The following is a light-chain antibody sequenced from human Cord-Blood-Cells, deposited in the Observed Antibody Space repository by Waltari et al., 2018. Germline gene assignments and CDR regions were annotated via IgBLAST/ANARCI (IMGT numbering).Light chain of an antibody. CDR3: QSADSSGTYVV. J-gene: IGLJ2*01. V-gene: IGLV3-25*03. CDR1: ALPKQY. Sequence: YELTQPPSVSVSPGQTARITCSGDALPKQYAYWYQQKPGQAPVLVIYKDSERPAGIPERFSGSSSGTTVTLTISGVQAEDEADYYCQSADSSGTYVVFGGGTKLTVL. CDR2: KDS.